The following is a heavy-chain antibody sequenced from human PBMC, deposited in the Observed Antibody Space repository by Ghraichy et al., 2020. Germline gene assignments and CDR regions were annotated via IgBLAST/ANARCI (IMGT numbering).Heavy chain of an antibody. V-gene: IGHV3-23*01. D-gene: IGHD4-23*01. CDR1: GFTFSSYA. CDR2: ISGSGGST. J-gene: IGHJ4*02. CDR3: AKDLRDYGGNSESY. Sequence: ETLSLTCAASGFTFSSYAMSWVRQAPGKGLEWVSAISGSGGSTYYADSVKGRFTISRDNSKNTLYLQMNSLRAEDTAVYYCAKDLRDYGGNSESYWGQGTLVTVSS.